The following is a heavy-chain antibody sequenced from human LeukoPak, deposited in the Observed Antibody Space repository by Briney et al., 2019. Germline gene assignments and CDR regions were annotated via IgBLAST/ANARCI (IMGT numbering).Heavy chain of an antibody. Sequence: PGGSLRLSCAASGFTVSSNYMSWVRQAPGKGLEWVSVIYSGGSTYYADSVKGRFTISRDNSKNTLYLQMNSLRAEDTAVYYRAREDFYGSGSYLDYWGQGTLVTVSS. CDR2: IYSGGST. D-gene: IGHD3-10*01. CDR3: AREDFYGSGSYLDY. CDR1: GFTVSSNY. V-gene: IGHV3-53*01. J-gene: IGHJ4*02.